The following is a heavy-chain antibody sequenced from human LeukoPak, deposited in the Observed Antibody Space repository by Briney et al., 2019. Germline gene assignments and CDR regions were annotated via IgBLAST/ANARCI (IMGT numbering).Heavy chain of an antibody. CDR1: GFTFSSYS. Sequence: GGSLRLSCAASGFTFSSYSMNWVRQAPGKGLEWVSVIYSGGSTYYADSVKGRFTISRDNSKNTLYLQMNSLRAEDTAVYYCARDHYYDRGYWGQGTLVTVSS. CDR2: IYSGGST. J-gene: IGHJ4*02. CDR3: ARDHYYDRGY. V-gene: IGHV3-53*01. D-gene: IGHD3-22*01.